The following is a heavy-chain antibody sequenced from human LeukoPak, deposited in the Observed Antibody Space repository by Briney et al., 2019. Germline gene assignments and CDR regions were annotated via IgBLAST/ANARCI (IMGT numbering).Heavy chain of an antibody. D-gene: IGHD3-16*01. Sequence: KAGGSLRLSCAASGFTFGDYGMSWVRQAPGKGLEWVGRIKSKTDDGTTDYAAPVKGRFTISRDDSKNTLYLQMNSLKTEDTAVYYCAYLFFDYWGQGALVTVSS. J-gene: IGHJ4*02. CDR3: AYLFFDY. CDR1: GFTFGDYG. CDR2: IKSKTDDGTT. V-gene: IGHV3-15*01.